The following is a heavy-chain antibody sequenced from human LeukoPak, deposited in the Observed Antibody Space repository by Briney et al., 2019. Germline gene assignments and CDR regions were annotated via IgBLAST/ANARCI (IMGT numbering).Heavy chain of an antibody. CDR3: VRIANSAGFPYWVGP. J-gene: IGHJ5*01. V-gene: IGHV3-21*01. Sequence: TGGSLRLSCAASGFTFSTSTMNWVRQAPGKGLEWVSSISSSNDYIYYADSVKGRFTISRDNAKNSLYLQMNSLRAEDTAVYHCVRIANSAGFPYWVGPWGQGTLVTVSS. CDR2: ISSSNDYI. CDR1: GFTFSTST. D-gene: IGHD6-19*01.